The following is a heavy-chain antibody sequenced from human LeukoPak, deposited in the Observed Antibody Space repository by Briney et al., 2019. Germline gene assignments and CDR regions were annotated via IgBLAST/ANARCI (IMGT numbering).Heavy chain of an antibody. CDR2: ISSSSSYI. CDR3: ASFSGTEYAFDI. D-gene: IGHD1-1*01. J-gene: IGHJ3*02. V-gene: IGHV3-21*01. CDR1: GFTFSSYS. Sequence: PGGSLRLSCAASGFTFSSYSMNWVRQAPGKGLEWVSSISSSSSYIYYADSVKGRFTISRDNAKNSLYLQMNSLRAEDTALYYCASFSGTEYAFDIWGQGTMVTVSA.